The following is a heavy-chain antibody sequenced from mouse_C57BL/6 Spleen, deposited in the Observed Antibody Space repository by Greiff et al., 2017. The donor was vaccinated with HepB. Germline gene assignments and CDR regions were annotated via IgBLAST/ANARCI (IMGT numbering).Heavy chain of an antibody. CDR1: GYTFTSYW. CDR2: IDPSDSET. CDR3: ARSGDDGYYEFAY. J-gene: IGHJ3*01. D-gene: IGHD2-3*01. Sequence: QVQLQQPGAELVRPGSSVKLSCKASGYTFTSYWMHWVKQRPIQGLEWIGNIDPSDSETHYNQKFKDKATLTVDKSSSTAYMQLSSLTSEDSAVYYCARSGDDGYYEFAYWGQGTLVTVSA. V-gene: IGHV1-52*01.